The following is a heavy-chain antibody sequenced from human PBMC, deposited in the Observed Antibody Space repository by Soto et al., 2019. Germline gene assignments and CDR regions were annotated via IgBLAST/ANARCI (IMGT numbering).Heavy chain of an antibody. CDR1: GFTFSSYA. D-gene: IGHD2-2*01. CDR3: AKGGIVVVPAAPETVEFDY. V-gene: IGHV3-23*01. J-gene: IGHJ4*02. CDR2: ISGSGGST. Sequence: PGGSLRLSCAASGFTFSSYAMSWVRQAPGKGLEWVSAISGSGGSTYYADSVKGRFTISRDNSKNTLYLQMNSLRAEDTAVYYCAKGGIVVVPAAPETVEFDYWGQGTLVTVSS.